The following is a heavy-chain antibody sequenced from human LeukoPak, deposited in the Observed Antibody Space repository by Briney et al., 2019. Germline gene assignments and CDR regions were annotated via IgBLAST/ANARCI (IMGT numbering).Heavy chain of an antibody. D-gene: IGHD6-19*01. CDR2: IGTAGAP. V-gene: IGHV3-13*05. CDR3: ARGHSSGWYNWCDP. Sequence: GGSLRPSCAASGFTFSSYDMRWVRQATGKGLEWVSAIGTAGAPYYPGSVKGRFTISRENAKNSLYLQMNSLRAGDTAVYYCARGHSSGWYNWCDPWGQGTLVTVPS. J-gene: IGHJ5*02. CDR1: GFTFSSYD.